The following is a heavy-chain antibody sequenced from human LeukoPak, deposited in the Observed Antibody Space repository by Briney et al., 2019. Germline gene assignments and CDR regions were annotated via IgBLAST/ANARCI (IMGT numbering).Heavy chain of an antibody. J-gene: IGHJ6*03. CDR2: INPSGGDT. V-gene: IGHV1-46*01. CDR3: ASGYYFYLDV. Sequence: ASLRVFCKASGHTFTGQYMHWVRQAPGQGLEWMGIINPSGGDTIYAQKFQGRVAMSRDTSTSTVYMELSSLRSEDTAVYYCASGYYFYLDVWGKGTTVTVPS. CDR1: GHTFTGQY.